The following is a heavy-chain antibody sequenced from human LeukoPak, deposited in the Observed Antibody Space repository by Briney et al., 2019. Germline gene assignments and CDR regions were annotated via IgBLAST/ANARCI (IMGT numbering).Heavy chain of an antibody. J-gene: IGHJ4*02. D-gene: IGHD2-15*01. Sequence: ASVKVSGKASGYTFTSYDINWVRPATGQGLEWMGWMNPNSGNTGYAQTFQGRVTITSNTSLSKAYMEPSSLRSEDTAVYYCARGRQAAKLGGNYWGQGTLVTVSS. CDR3: ARGRQAAKLGGNY. V-gene: IGHV1-8*01. CDR2: MNPNSGNT. CDR1: GYTFTSYD.